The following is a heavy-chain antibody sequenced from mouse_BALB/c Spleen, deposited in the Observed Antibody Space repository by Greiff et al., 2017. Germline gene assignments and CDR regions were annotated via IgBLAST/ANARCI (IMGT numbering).Heavy chain of an antibody. V-gene: IGHV5-6-5*01. CDR1: GFTFSSYA. CDR3: ARGEYGNQYYFDY. Sequence: EVKLMESGGGLVKPGGSLKLSCAASGFTFSSYAMSWVRQTPEKRLEWVASISSGGSTYYPDSVKGRFTISRDNARNILYLQMSSLRSEDTAMYYCARGEYGNQYYFDYWGQGTTLTVSS. D-gene: IGHD2-10*02. CDR2: ISSGGST. J-gene: IGHJ2*01.